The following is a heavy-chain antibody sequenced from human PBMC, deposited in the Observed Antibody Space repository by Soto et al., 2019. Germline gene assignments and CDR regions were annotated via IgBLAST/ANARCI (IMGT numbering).Heavy chain of an antibody. CDR1: GGSITTGSYY. CDR3: ARRTTAVANYFDD. V-gene: IGHV4-39*01. CDR2: IYHDGST. J-gene: IGHJ4*02. Sequence: SETLSLTCTVSGGSITTGSYYWGWIRQPPGKGLEWVASIYHDGSTYSSPSLKSRVTISVDTSKDQLSLKLTSLIATDTAVYYCARRTTAVANYFDDWGRGTQVTVSS. D-gene: IGHD4-17*01.